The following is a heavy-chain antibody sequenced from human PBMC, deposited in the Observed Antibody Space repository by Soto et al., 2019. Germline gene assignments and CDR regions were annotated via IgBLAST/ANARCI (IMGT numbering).Heavy chain of an antibody. V-gene: IGHV1-69*06. CDR2: VIPMYDSV. D-gene: IGHD1-26*01. J-gene: IGHJ4*02. CDR3: ASWRSYSGSYCFDY. CDR1: GGTFNTYT. Sequence: QVQLVQSGAEVKKPGSSVKVSCEASGGTFNTYTINWVRQAPGRGLEWMGQVIPMYDSVNYAESFQGRVTITTDKSTNIGYMEPSSLRSEDTALDFGASWRSYSGSYCFDYWGQGTLVIVSS.